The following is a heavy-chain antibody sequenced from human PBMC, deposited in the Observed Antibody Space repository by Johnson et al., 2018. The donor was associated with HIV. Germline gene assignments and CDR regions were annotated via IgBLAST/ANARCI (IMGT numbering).Heavy chain of an antibody. D-gene: IGHD3-10*01. CDR3: VRWVRAFGRDFDI. V-gene: IGHV3-7*01. CDR1: GFTFSSYG. Sequence: VQLVESGGGVVQPGGSLRLSCAASGFTFSSYGMHWVRQAPGKGLEWVANIKQDGSEKYYVDSVKGRFTISRDNAKNSLYLQMNSLTAEDTGVYYCVRWVRAFGRDFDIWGQGTMVTVSS. J-gene: IGHJ3*02. CDR2: IKQDGSEK.